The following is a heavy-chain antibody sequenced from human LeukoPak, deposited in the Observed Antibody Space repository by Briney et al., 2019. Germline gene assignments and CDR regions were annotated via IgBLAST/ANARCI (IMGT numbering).Heavy chain of an antibody. CDR2: ISSSGSTI. Sequence: GGSLRLSCAASGFTFSDYYMSWIRQAPGKGLEWVSYISSSGSTIYYADSVKGRFTISRDNAKDSLYLQMNSLRSEDTAVYYCARAVSSSWYDAFDIWGQGTMVTVSS. D-gene: IGHD6-13*01. CDR3: ARAVSSSWYDAFDI. CDR1: GFTFSDYY. V-gene: IGHV3-11*01. J-gene: IGHJ3*02.